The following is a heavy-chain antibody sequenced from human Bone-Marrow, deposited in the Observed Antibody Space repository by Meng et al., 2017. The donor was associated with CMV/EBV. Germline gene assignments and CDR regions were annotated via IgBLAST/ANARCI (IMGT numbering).Heavy chain of an antibody. D-gene: IGHD3-3*01. Sequence: SETLSLTCTVSGGSISSSTHYWGWIRQPPGKGLEWIGSIYYSGSTYYNPSLKSRVTISVDTSKNQFSLKLSSVTAADTAVYYCARDAPLYDFWSGYYTGFYYGMDGWGQGTTVTVSS. V-gene: IGHV4-39*07. CDR1: GGSISSSTHY. J-gene: IGHJ6*02. CDR3: ARDAPLYDFWSGYYTGFYYGMDG. CDR2: IYYSGST.